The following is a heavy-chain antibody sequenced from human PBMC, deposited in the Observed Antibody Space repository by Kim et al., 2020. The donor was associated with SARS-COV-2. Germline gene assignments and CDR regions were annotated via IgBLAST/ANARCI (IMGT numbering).Heavy chain of an antibody. V-gene: IGHV3-30*04. CDR1: GFTFYGYA. Sequence: GGSLRLSCAASGFTFYGYAMDWVRQAPGKGLEWVAVISYDGGSQYYADSVMGRFTISRDNSKNTVYLQINSLRPEDTGIYYCARVARGVIAGGHCDYSGQGTLVTLSS. D-gene: IGHD2-21*01. J-gene: IGHJ4*02. CDR3: ARVARGVIAGGHCDY. CDR2: ISYDGGSQ.